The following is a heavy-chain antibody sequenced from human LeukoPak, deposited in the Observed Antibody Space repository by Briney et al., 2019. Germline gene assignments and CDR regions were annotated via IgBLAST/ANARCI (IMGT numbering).Heavy chain of an antibody. Sequence: GRSLRLSCAASGFTFSSYGMHWVHQAPGKGLEWVAVIWYDRSNKYYADSVKGRFTISRDNSKNTLFLQMNSLRAEDTAVYYCARDPGRFGSSPRYWGQGTLVTVSS. CDR3: ARDPGRFGSSPRY. CDR1: GFTFSSYG. CDR2: IWYDRSNK. V-gene: IGHV3-33*01. D-gene: IGHD6-13*01. J-gene: IGHJ4*02.